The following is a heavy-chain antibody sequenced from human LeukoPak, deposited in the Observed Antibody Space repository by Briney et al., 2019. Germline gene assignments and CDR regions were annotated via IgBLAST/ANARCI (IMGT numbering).Heavy chain of an antibody. V-gene: IGHV4-59*01. D-gene: IGHD3-10*01. Sequence: SETLSLTCTVSGGSISSYYWSWIRQPPGKGLEWIGYIYYSGSTNYNPYLKSRVTISVDTSKNQFSLKLSSVTAADTAVYYCARDDKYYYGSGRYYYGMDVWGKGTTVTVSS. CDR1: GGSISSYY. J-gene: IGHJ6*04. CDR2: IYYSGST. CDR3: ARDDKYYYGSGRYYYGMDV.